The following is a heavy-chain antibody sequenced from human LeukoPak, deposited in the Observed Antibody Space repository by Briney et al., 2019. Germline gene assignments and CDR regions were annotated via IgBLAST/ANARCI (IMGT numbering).Heavy chain of an antibody. CDR1: GFTFSSYG. J-gene: IGHJ6*03. CDR3: AKDPRGSYSRDYYYYMDV. CDR2: IWYDGSNK. Sequence: GGSLRLSCAASGFTFSSYGMHWVRQTPGKGLEWVAVIWYDGSNKYYADSVKGRFTISRDNSKNTLYLQMNSLRAEDAAVYYCAKDPRGSYSRDYYYYMDVWGKGTTVTVSS. D-gene: IGHD1-26*01. V-gene: IGHV3-33*06.